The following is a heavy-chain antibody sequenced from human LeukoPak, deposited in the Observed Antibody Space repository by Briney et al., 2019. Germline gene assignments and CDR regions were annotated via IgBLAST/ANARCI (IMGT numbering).Heavy chain of an antibody. CDR2: ISTGGVNT. CDR3: AKEQMMYSSSPFDY. Sequence: QTGGSLRLSCAASGFTFNTYAMSWVRQAPGKGLEWVSAISTGGVNTYYTDSVKGRFTISRDNSKNTLYLQMNSVRAEDTAVYFCAKEQMMYSSSPFDYWGQGTLVTVSA. J-gene: IGHJ4*02. V-gene: IGHV3-23*01. CDR1: GFTFNTYA. D-gene: IGHD6-19*01.